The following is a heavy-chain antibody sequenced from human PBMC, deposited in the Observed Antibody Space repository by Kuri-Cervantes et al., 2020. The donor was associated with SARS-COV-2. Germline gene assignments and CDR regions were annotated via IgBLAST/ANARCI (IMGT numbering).Heavy chain of an antibody. CDR3: AKDRRSWFTMIVVEAGGYFDL. CDR2: IKEDGSGK. J-gene: IGHJ2*01. V-gene: IGHV3-7*03. CDR1: GFTFSSYW. D-gene: IGHD3-22*01. Sequence: GESLKISCTASGFTFSSYWLIWVRQAPGKGLEWVANIKEDGSGKNYVDSVKGRFAISRDNSKNTLYLQMNSLRAEDTAVYYCAKDRRSWFTMIVVEAGGYFDLWGRSILVTVSS.